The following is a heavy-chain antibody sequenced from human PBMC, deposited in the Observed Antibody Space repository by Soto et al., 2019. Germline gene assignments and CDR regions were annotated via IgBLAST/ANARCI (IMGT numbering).Heavy chain of an antibody. J-gene: IGHJ5*02. CDR2: ISSGGSYI. V-gene: IGHV3-21*01. Sequence: EVQVVESGGGLVQPGGSLRLSCSFTFSMYSMSWVRQAPGKGLEWVASISSGGSYIKYADSVKGRFTISRDNAKNSASLQMNSLRVDDTAVYFCTRDQGGSYDSCFDPSGQGTLVTVSS. D-gene: IGHD1-26*01. CDR3: TRDQGGSYDSCFDP. CDR1: FTFSMYS.